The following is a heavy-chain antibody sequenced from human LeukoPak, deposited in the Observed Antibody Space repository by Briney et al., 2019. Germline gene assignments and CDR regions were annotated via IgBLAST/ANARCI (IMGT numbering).Heavy chain of an antibody. CDR3: ANPARDFADSGAITW. CDR1: GGSFSYYY. Sequence: SETLSLTCAVYGGSFSYYYWSWIRQPPGKGLEWIGEINHSGITNYNPSLKSRVTISADTSKNQFSLRLTSVTAADTAVYYCANPARDFADSGAITWWGQGTLVTVSS. D-gene: IGHD4-17*01. V-gene: IGHV4-34*01. CDR2: INHSGIT. J-gene: IGHJ4*02.